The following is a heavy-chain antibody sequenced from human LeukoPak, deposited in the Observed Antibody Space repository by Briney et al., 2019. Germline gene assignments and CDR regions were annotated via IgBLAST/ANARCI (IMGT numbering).Heavy chain of an antibody. Sequence: GGSLGLSCAASGFTFSSYGMTWLRQTPAKGLEWVSAISGSGETTYYSDSVKGRFTISRDNSKNTLFLQMNSLRVEDAAMYYCAKTHGYFDQWGQGTLVAVSS. J-gene: IGHJ4*02. V-gene: IGHV3-23*01. CDR3: AKTHGYFDQ. CDR1: GFTFSSYG. CDR2: ISGSGETT. D-gene: IGHD3-22*01.